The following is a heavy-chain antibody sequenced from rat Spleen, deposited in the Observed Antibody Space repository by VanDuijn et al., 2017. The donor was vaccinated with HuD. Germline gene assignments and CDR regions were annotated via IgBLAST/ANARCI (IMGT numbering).Heavy chain of an antibody. Sequence: EVQLVESGGGLVQPGRSLKLSCAASGFTFSNYGMHWIRQAPTKGLEWVASIKYEDFTPYYGDSVRGRFTISRDNAKSTLYLQMISLRSEDTATYYCGRHAYYDGYYHWYFDLWGPGTMVTVSS. V-gene: IGHV5-19*01. CDR2: IKYEDFTP. J-gene: IGHJ1*01. D-gene: IGHD1-12*03. CDR3: GRHAYYDGYYHWYFDL. CDR1: GFTFSNYG.